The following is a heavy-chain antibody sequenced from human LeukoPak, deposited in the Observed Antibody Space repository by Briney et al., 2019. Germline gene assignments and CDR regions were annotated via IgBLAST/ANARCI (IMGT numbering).Heavy chain of an antibody. Sequence: GSLRLSCAASGFTFSSYAMSWVRQAPGKGLEWVSAISGSGGSTYYADSVKGRFTISRDNSKNTLYLQMNSLRAEDTAVYYCAKEVGGHCSGGSCYGGFDPWGQGTLVTVSS. V-gene: IGHV3-23*01. D-gene: IGHD2-15*01. CDR1: GFTFSSYA. CDR2: ISGSGGST. J-gene: IGHJ5*02. CDR3: AKEVGGHCSGGSCYGGFDP.